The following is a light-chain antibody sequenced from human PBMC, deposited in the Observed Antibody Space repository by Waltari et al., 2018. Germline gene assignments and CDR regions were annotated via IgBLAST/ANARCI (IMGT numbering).Light chain of an antibody. CDR1: SSNIGSNY. CDR2: TNN. CDR3: AAWDDSLSGLV. Sequence: QSVLTQPPSASGTPGQKVTISCNGSSSNIGSNYVYWYQQLPGTAPKLLIFTNNQRPPGGPDRFSDSKSGTSASRAINGLRSEDEADYYCAAWDDSLSGLVLGGGTKVTVL. J-gene: IGLJ3*02. V-gene: IGLV1-47*01.